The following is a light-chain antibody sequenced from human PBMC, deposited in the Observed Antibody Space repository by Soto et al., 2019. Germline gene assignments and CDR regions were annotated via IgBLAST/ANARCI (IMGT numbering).Light chain of an antibody. J-gene: IGKJ5*01. Sequence: EIVMTQSPARLSLSAVEIAPLSLRASQSVSSNLAWYQQKPGQATRLLIYGASTRATGIPARFSGSGSGTEFTLTISRLQSEDFATYYCQQLNSYPITFGQGKRPEL. CDR1: QSVSSN. CDR2: GAS. CDR3: QQLNSYPIT. V-gene: IGKV3-15*01.